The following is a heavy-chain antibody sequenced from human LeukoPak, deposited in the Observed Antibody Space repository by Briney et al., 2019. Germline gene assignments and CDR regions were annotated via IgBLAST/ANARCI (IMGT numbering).Heavy chain of an antibody. D-gene: IGHD4-17*01. Sequence: GESLKISCKGSGYSFTSYWIAWVREMPGKGLEWMGFIYPGDSDTRYSPSFQGQVTFSADKSIRTAYLQWSSLKASDTAMYYCARHSTYGDYGDYWGQGTLVTVSS. V-gene: IGHV5-51*01. CDR2: IYPGDSDT. CDR3: ARHSTYGDYGDY. CDR1: GYSFTSYW. J-gene: IGHJ4*02.